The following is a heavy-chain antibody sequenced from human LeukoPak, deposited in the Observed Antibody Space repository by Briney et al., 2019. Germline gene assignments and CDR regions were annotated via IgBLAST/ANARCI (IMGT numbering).Heavy chain of an antibody. V-gene: IGHV3-48*01. D-gene: IGHD4/OR15-4a*01. CDR3: ARALNYYYMDV. CDR1: GFTFSSYS. Sequence: GGSLRLSCAASGFTFSSYSMNWVRQAPGKGLEWVSYISSSSSSIYYADSVKGRFTVSRDNAKNSLYLQMNSLRAEDTAVYYCARALNYYYMDVWGKGTTVTVSS. CDR2: ISSSSSSI. J-gene: IGHJ6*03.